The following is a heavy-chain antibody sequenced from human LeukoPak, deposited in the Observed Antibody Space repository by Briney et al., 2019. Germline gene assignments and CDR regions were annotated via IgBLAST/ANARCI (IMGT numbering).Heavy chain of an antibody. CDR1: GVSFSGHY. V-gene: IGHV4-34*01. CDR3: ARGVWFGELYRDY. Sequence: SEPLSLTCAVYGVSFSGHYWSWLRQPPGKGLEWSGEINHSGRTNYNPSLKSRVTISVDTSKNQFPEKVRSVPPAHAAVLHCARGVWFGELYRDYWGQGTLVTVSS. CDR2: INHSGRT. D-gene: IGHD3-10*01. J-gene: IGHJ4*02.